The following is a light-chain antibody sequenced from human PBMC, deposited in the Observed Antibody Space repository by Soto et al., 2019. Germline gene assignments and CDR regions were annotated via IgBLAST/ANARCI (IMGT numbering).Light chain of an antibody. J-gene: IGKJ5*01. CDR1: QSVGRN. Sequence: IVLTHSQVNLSLPPWYRSTLSSTSSQSVGRNVAWYQQKPGQAPRLLMYDASNRATGIPARFSGSGSGTDFTLTISRLEPEDFAVYYCQQRGNWPRITFGQGTRLEIK. CDR2: DAS. CDR3: QQRGNWPRIT. V-gene: IGKV3-11*01.